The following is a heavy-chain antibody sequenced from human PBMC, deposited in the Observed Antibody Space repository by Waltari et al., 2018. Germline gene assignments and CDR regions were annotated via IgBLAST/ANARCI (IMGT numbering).Heavy chain of an antibody. CDR1: GGTFSSYA. J-gene: IGHJ3*02. V-gene: IGHV1-69*13. CDR2: IIPIFGTA. Sequence: QVHLVQSGTEVKQPGASVKVSCKASGGTFSSYAISWVRQAPGQGLEWMGRIIPIFGTANYAQKFQGRVTITADESTSTAYMELSSLRSEDTAVYYCARGSQTGTEDDADAFDIWGQGTMVTVSS. D-gene: IGHD1-1*01. CDR3: ARGSQTGTEDDADAFDI.